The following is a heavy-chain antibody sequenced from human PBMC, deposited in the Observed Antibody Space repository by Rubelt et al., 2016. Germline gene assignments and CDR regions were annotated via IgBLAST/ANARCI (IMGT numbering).Heavy chain of an antibody. Sequence: QVQLVESGGGVVQPGRSLRLSCAASGFTFSSYGMHWVRQAPGKGLEWVAGIWYDGSNKYYADSVKGRFTISRDNSKNTLYLQMNSLRAEDTAVYYCARARPYYDFWSGSPPPRYGMDVWGQGTTVTVSS. CDR3: ARARPYYDFWSGSPPPRYGMDV. V-gene: IGHV3-33*01. CDR2: IWYDGSNK. D-gene: IGHD3-3*01. CDR1: GFTFSSYG. J-gene: IGHJ6*02.